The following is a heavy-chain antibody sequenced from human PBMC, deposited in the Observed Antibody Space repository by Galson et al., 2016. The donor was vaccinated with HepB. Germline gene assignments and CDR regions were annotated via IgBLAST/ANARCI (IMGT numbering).Heavy chain of an antibody. CDR2: IVDSGVTT. V-gene: IGHV3-23*01. CDR3: AKDTSWVLDF. J-gene: IGHJ4*02. D-gene: IGHD3-16*01. Sequence: SLRLSCAASGFSFSSYAMCWVRQAPGKGLEWVSAIVDSGVTTYYADSVRGRFTISRDNSKSTLYLHMNSLRAEDTAVYYCAKDTSWVLDFWGQGNLVTVSS. CDR1: GFSFSSYA.